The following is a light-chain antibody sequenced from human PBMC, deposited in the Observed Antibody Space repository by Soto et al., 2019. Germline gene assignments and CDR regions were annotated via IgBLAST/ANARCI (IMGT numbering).Light chain of an antibody. V-gene: IGKV1-39*01. J-gene: IGKJ1*01. CDR3: QQSFSTPRT. CDR2: DSS. Sequence: DIQMTQSPSTLSVSVGDRVTITCRAIQSISRWLAWYQQKPGKAPKLLMYDSSSLESGVPSRFSGSGSGTDFTLTISSLQPEDFGTYYCQQSFSTPRTFGQGTKVDTK. CDR1: QSISRW.